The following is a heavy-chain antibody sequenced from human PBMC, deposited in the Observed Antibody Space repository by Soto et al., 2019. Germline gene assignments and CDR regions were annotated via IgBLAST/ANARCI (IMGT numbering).Heavy chain of an antibody. V-gene: IGHV6-1*01. Sequence: QVQLQESGPGLVKPSQTLSLTCAISGDSVSSNSAAWNWIRQSPSRGLEWLGRTYYRSRWYNDYAVPVRSRIPGNADTSQNQSSLQLTSVTPEDTAVYYCVGTTSSQWYYMDVWGKGTTVTFSS. CDR1: GDSVSSNSAA. J-gene: IGHJ6*03. D-gene: IGHD1-7*01. CDR2: TYYRSRWYN. CDR3: VGTTSSQWYYMDV.